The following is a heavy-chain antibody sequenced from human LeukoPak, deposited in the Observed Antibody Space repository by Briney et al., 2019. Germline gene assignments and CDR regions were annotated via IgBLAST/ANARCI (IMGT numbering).Heavy chain of an antibody. Sequence: KPSGTLSLNCTVSGGSISSYSYYWGWIPPPPGQGLEWIGGIYYSGSTYYNPSLKSRVAISVDTSKNQFSLKLSSVTAADTAVYYCASTVTTLVYRFLTRGYWGQGTLVTVSS. CDR2: IYYSGST. V-gene: IGHV4-39*01. D-gene: IGHD4-11*01. CDR3: ASTVTTLVYRFLTRGY. CDR1: GGSISSYSYY. J-gene: IGHJ4*02.